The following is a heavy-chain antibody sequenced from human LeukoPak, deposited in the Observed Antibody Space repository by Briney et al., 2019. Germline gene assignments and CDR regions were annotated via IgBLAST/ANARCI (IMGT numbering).Heavy chain of an antibody. CDR2: ISGSGGST. D-gene: IGHD2-8*01. CDR3: AKDRCSNGVGCYYYYMDV. CDR1: GFTFSSYA. V-gene: IGHV3-23*01. J-gene: IGHJ6*03. Sequence: GGSLRLSCAASGFTFSSYAMSWVRQAPGKGLEWVSAISGSGGSTYYADSVKGRFSISRDSSKNILYLQMNSLRAEDTAVYYCAKDRCSNGVGCYYYYMDVWGKGTTVTISS.